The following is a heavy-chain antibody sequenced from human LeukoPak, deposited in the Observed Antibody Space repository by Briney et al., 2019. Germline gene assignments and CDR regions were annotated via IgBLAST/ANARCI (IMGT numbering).Heavy chain of an antibody. D-gene: IGHD2-2*01. CDR3: ARGPQYPWFDP. CDR1: GGSLSGSY. J-gene: IGHJ5*02. Sequence: SETLSLTCAVYGGSLSGSYWSWIRQPPGKGLEWIGEINHSGSTNYNPSLKSRVTISVDTSKNQFSLKLSSVTAADTAVYYCARGPQYPWFDPWGQGTLVTVSS. V-gene: IGHV4-34*01. CDR2: INHSGST.